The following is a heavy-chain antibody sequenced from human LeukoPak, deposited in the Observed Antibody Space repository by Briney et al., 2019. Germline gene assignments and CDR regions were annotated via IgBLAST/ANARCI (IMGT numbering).Heavy chain of an antibody. J-gene: IGHJ4*02. Sequence: PSETLSLTCTVSGGSISSGDYYWSWIRQPPGKGLEWIGYIYYSGSTYYNPSLKSRVTISVDTSKNQFSLKLSSVAAADTAVYYCAREVRYYDILTGYYAPYFDYWGQGTLVTVSS. D-gene: IGHD3-9*01. V-gene: IGHV4-30-4*02. CDR1: GGSISSGDYY. CDR3: AREVRYYDILTGYYAPYFDY. CDR2: IYYSGST.